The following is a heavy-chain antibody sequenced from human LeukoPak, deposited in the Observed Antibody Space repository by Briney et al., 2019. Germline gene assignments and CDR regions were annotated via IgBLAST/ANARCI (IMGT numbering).Heavy chain of an antibody. J-gene: IGHJ6*03. CDR3: AKCRSWYGLLAYYYYYMDV. CDR1: GFTFSSYA. Sequence: GGSLRLSCAASGFTFSSYAMSWVRQAPGKGLEWVSAISGSGGSTYYADSVKGRFTISRDNSKNTLYLQMNSLRAEDTAVYYCAKCRSWYGLLAYYYYYMDVWGKGTTVTVSS. CDR2: ISGSGGST. D-gene: IGHD6-13*01. V-gene: IGHV3-23*01.